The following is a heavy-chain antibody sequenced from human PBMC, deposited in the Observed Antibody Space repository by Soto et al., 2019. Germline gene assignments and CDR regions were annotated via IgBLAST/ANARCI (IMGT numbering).Heavy chain of an antibody. CDR3: TTDSYSSIIIVRFDY. CDR1: GFTFSNAW. V-gene: IGHV3-15*07. CDR2: IKSKTDGGTT. J-gene: IGHJ4*01. Sequence: GGSLRLSCAASGFTFSNAWINWFRQAPGKGLEWVGRIKSKTDGGTTDYAEPVKGRFAISRDDSNNVVYLQMNSLKIEDTAVYYCTTDSYSSIIIVRFDYWGHGTLVTVSS. D-gene: IGHD2-2*01.